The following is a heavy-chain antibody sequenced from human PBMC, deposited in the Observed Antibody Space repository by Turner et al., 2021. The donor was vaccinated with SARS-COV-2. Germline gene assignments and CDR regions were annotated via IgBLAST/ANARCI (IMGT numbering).Heavy chain of an antibody. CDR2: IRSSRRYI. CDR3: ARDHRPVVVPAAKRAGSYYYGMDV. V-gene: IGHV3-21*01. D-gene: IGHD2-2*01. CDR1: GFTFGSYR. J-gene: IGHJ6*02. Sequence: EVQLVESGGGLVKPGGSLRLSCAASGFTFGSYRMDWVRQATGKGLEWVSSIRSSRRYIYYADSGKGRFTISRDNAKNSLYLQMNSLRAEDTAGYYCARDHRPVVVPAAKRAGSYYYGMDVWGQGTTVTVSS.